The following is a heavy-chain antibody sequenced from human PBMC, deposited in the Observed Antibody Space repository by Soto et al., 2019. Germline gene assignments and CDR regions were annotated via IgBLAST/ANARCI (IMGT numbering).Heavy chain of an antibody. D-gene: IGHD5-18*01. V-gene: IGHV1-18*01. CDR1: GYTFYSHS. Sequence: QAKLVQSGAEVRKPGASVKVSCKASGYTFYSHSISWVRQAPGQGLEWMGRINADYGNTQYAQKFRGRFTMTTDTSTTTVYMELTNLRSDDTDVYYCARCIQGDYYYGMDVWGQGTTVTVSS. CDR3: ARCIQGDYYYGMDV. J-gene: IGHJ6*02. CDR2: INADYGNT.